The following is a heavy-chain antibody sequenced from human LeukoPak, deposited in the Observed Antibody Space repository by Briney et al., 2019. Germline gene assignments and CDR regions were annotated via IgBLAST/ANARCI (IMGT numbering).Heavy chain of an antibody. CDR2: INHSGST. Sequence: SETLSLTCAVYGGSFSGYYWSWIRQPPGKGLEWIGEINHSGSTNYNPSLKSRVTISVDTSKNQFSLKLSSVTAADTAVYYCAGGFYDILTGYLRYFDYWGQGTLVTVSS. D-gene: IGHD3-9*01. V-gene: IGHV4-34*01. CDR3: AGGFYDILTGYLRYFDY. J-gene: IGHJ4*02. CDR1: GGSFSGYY.